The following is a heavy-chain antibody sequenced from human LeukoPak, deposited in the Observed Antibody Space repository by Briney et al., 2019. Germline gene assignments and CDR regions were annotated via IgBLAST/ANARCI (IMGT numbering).Heavy chain of an antibody. CDR3: ASGPYPAAGTDDQFDY. V-gene: IGHV4-59*07. CDR1: CASISSYY. J-gene: IGHJ4*02. CDR2: IYYSGST. Sequence: SDTLSLTHTLSCASISSYYWSWIRQPPGKGLEWIGYIYYSGSTKYNPSLKSRVTISVDTSKNHFSLKVSYVTAEETAVYYCASGPYPAAGTDDQFDYWGQGTLVTVSS. D-gene: IGHD6-13*01.